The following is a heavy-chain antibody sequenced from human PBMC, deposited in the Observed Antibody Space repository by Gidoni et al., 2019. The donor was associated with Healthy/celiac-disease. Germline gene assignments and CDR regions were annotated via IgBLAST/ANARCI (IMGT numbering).Heavy chain of an antibody. CDR2: IWYDGSNK. CDR1: GFTFSSYG. Sequence: QVQLVESGGGVVQPGRSLRLSCAASGFTFSSYGMHWVRQAPGKGLGWVAVIWYDGSNKYYADSVKGRFTISRDNSKNTLYLQMNSLRAEDTAVYYCARDGYDFWSGSPEASLEYGMDVWGQGTTVTVSS. J-gene: IGHJ6*02. V-gene: IGHV3-33*01. D-gene: IGHD3-3*01. CDR3: ARDGYDFWSGSPEASLEYGMDV.